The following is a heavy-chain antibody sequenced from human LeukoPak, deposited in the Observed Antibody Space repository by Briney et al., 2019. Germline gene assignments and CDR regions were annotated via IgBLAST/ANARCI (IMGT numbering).Heavy chain of an antibody. CDR2: VNRGGAT. CDR3: ATDVGDVSLNY. J-gene: IGHJ4*02. CDR1: GFTFNSSA. V-gene: IGHV3-23*01. D-gene: IGHD2-21*02. Sequence: PGGSRRLSCVGSGFTFNSSALTWVRQAPGKGLEWLSLVNRGGATYYADSVRGRFTISRDNSKNTLYLQMSSLRAEDTAVYFCATDVGDVSLNYWGQGSLVTVSS.